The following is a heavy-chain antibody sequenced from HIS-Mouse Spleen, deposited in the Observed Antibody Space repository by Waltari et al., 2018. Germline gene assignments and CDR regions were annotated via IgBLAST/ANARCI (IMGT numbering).Heavy chain of an antibody. Sequence: QLQLQESGPGLVKPSETLSLTCTVSGGSIRSSSYYWGWFRQPPGKGLEWIGSIYYSGSTYYNPSLKSRVTISVDTSKNQFSLKLSSVTAADTAVYYCAREIPYSSSWYDWYFDLWGRGTLVTVYS. D-gene: IGHD6-13*01. CDR2: IYYSGST. CDR1: GGSIRSSSYY. CDR3: AREIPYSSSWYDWYFDL. J-gene: IGHJ2*01. V-gene: IGHV4-39*07.